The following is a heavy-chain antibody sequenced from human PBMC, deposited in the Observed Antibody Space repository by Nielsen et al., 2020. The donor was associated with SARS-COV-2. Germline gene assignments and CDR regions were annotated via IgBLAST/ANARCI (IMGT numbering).Heavy chain of an antibody. CDR1: GFTFDDYA. D-gene: IGHD4-17*01. CDR2: ISWNSGSI. CDR3: AKDMGYGDYPRGFDY. J-gene: IGHJ4*02. Sequence: SLKISCAASGFTFDDYAMHWVRQAPGKGLECVSGISWNSGSIGYADSVKGRFTISRDNAKNSLYLQMNSLRAEDTALYYCAKDMGYGDYPRGFDYWGQGTLVTVSS. V-gene: IGHV3-9*01.